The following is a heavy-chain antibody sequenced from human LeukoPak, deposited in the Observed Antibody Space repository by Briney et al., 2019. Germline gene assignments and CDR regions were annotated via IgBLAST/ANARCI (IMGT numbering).Heavy chain of an antibody. J-gene: IGHJ4*02. Sequence: GASVKVSCKASGYTFTGYYMHWVRQAPGQGLEWMGWINPNSGGTNYAQKFQGRVTMTRDTSISTAYMELSRLRSDDTAMYYCARDVGYSGYDLDYWGQGTLVTVSS. D-gene: IGHD5-12*01. CDR1: GYTFTGYY. CDR2: INPNSGGT. CDR3: ARDVGYSGYDLDY. V-gene: IGHV1-2*02.